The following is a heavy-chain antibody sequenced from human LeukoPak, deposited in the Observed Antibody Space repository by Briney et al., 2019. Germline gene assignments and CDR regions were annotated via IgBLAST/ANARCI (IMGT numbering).Heavy chain of an antibody. CDR1: GYTFTGRY. V-gene: IGHV1-2*02. D-gene: IGHD3-3*01. CDR3: ASSVVDYDFWGGYFP. J-gene: IGHJ5*02. CDR2: INPNIGDT. Sequence: ASMKVSCKASGYTFTGRYMHWLRQAPGQGLEWMGWINPNIGDTRYAQKFQGRVIMTRDTSISTAYLELSSLRLDDTAVYYCASSVVDYDFWGGYFPWGQGTLVTVSS.